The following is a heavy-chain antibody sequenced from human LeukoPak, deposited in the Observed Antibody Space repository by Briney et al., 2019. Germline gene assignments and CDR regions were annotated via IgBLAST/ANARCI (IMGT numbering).Heavy chain of an antibody. CDR2: IIPIFGTA. Sequence: GASVKVSCKASGGTFSSYAISWVRQAPGQGLEWMGGIIPIFGTAKYAQKFQGRVMITADESTNTAYMELSSLRSEDTAVYYCARDQAVAGTTDAFDIWGQGTMVTVSS. D-gene: IGHD6-19*01. J-gene: IGHJ3*02. CDR3: ARDQAVAGTTDAFDI. V-gene: IGHV1-69*13. CDR1: GGTFSSYA.